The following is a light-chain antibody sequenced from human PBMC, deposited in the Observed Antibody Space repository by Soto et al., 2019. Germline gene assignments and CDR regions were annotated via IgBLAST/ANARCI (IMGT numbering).Light chain of an antibody. J-gene: IGKJ1*01. Sequence: DIQMTQSPSSVSASVGDRVTITCRARQRIANWLAWFQQKPGQAPKLLIHAATSLQVGVPSRFSGSGSGTEFTLTISSLQTDDFATYYCQQADSFHRTFGQGTKVEI. V-gene: IGKV1-12*01. CDR2: AAT. CDR3: QQADSFHRT. CDR1: QRIANW.